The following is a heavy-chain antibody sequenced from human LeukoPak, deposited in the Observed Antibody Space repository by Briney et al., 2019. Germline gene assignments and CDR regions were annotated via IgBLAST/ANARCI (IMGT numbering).Heavy chain of an antibody. CDR2: INHRGST. CDR1: GGSFSGYY. Sequence: SETLSLTCAVYGGSFSGYYWSWIRQPPGKGLEWIGEINHRGSTNYNPSLKSRVTISVDTSKNQFSLKLSSVTAADTAVYYCARLGIAVAAQNFDYWGQGTLVTVSS. V-gene: IGHV4-34*01. CDR3: ARLGIAVAAQNFDY. D-gene: IGHD6-19*01. J-gene: IGHJ4*02.